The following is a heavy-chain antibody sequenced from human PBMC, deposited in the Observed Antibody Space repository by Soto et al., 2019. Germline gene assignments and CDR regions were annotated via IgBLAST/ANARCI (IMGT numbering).Heavy chain of an antibody. Sequence: GASVKVSCKASGYTFTSYYMHWVRQAPGQGLEWMGIINPSGGSTSYAQKFQGRVTMTRDTSTSTVYMELSSLRSEDTAVYYCARVMVVRWDYYYYGMDVWGQGTTVTVSS. CDR3: ARVMVVRWDYYYYGMDV. CDR1: GYTFTSYY. CDR2: INPSGGST. D-gene: IGHD2-15*01. V-gene: IGHV1-46*01. J-gene: IGHJ6*02.